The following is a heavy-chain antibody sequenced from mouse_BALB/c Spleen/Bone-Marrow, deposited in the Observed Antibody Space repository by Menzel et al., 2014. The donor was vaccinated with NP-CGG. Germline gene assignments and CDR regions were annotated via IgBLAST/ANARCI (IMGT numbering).Heavy chain of an antibody. D-gene: IGHD2-4*01. CDR3: ARHAYYDQTEVSFVY. V-gene: IGHV5-9-2*01. Sequence: EVKLMESGGGLVKSGGSLKLSCAASGFSFNSYGMSWGRQTPEKRLEWVATISGGGSYTFYPDSVKGRFTISRDNAKNNLFLQLSSLRSEDTALYYCARHAYYDQTEVSFVYWGQGTLVTVSA. J-gene: IGHJ3*01. CDR1: GFSFNSYG. CDR2: ISGGGSYT.